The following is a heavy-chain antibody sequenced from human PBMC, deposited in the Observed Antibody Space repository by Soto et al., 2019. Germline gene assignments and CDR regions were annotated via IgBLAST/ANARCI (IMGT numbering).Heavy chain of an antibody. CDR2: IIPILGIA. D-gene: IGHD5-12*01. CDR1: GGTFSSYT. Sequence: GASVKVSCKASGGTFSSYTISWVRQAPGQGLEWMGRIIPILGIANYAQKYQGRVTITADKSTSTAYMELSSLRSEDTAVYYCARGDVATTNPYWGQGTLVTVSS. CDR3: ARGDVATTNPY. V-gene: IGHV1-69*02. J-gene: IGHJ4*02.